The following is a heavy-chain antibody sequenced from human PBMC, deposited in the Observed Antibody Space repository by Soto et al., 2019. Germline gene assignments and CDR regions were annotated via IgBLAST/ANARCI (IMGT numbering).Heavy chain of an antibody. Sequence: GGSLRLSCAASGFTFSSYGMHWVRQAPGKGLEWVAVIWYDGSNKYYADSVKGRFTISRDNSKNTLYLQMNSLRAEDTAVYYCARDSAEAPYYYGSGSSDYWGQGTLVTVSS. V-gene: IGHV3-33*01. CDR2: IWYDGSNK. J-gene: IGHJ4*02. D-gene: IGHD3-10*01. CDR3: ARDSAEAPYYYGSGSSDY. CDR1: GFTFSSYG.